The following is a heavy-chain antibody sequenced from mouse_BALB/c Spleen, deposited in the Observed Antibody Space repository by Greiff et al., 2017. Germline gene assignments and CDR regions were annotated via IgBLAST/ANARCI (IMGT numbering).Heavy chain of an antibody. V-gene: IGHV1-87*01. CDR2: IYPGDGDT. CDR1: GYTFTSYW. Sequence: QVQLQQSGAELARPGASVKLSCKASGYTFTSYWMQWVKQRPGQGLEWIGAIYPGDGDTRYTQKFKGKATLTADKSSSTAYMQLSSLASEDSAVYYCARAGTTAFDVWGAGTTVTVSS. J-gene: IGHJ1*01. CDR3: ARAGTTAFDV. D-gene: IGHD1-2*01.